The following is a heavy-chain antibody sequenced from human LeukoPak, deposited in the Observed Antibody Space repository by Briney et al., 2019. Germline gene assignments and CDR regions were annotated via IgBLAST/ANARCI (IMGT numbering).Heavy chain of an antibody. CDR1: GHSISSGYY. CDR3: ASRYNWNYGPFYYFDY. Sequence: SETLSLTCTVSGHSISSGYYWGWIRQPPGKGLEWIGEINHSGSTNYNPSLKSRVTISVDTSKNQFSLKLSSVTAADTAVYYCASRYNWNYGPFYYFDYWGQGTLVTVSS. CDR2: INHSGST. V-gene: IGHV4-38-2*02. D-gene: IGHD1-7*01. J-gene: IGHJ4*02.